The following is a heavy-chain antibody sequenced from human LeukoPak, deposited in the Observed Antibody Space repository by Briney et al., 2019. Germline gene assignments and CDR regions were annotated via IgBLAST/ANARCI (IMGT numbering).Heavy chain of an antibody. J-gene: IGHJ4*02. CDR2: ISGSGGST. CDR1: GXXFSSYA. CDR3: APLWGVTNGPLDY. Sequence: PGGSLRLSCAASGXXFSSYAMSWVRQAPXXXXXXXXAISGSGGSTYYADSVKGRFTISRDNSKNTLYLQMNSLRAEDTAVYYCAPLWGVTNGPLDYWGQGTLVTVSS. D-gene: IGHD3-16*01. V-gene: IGHV3-23*01.